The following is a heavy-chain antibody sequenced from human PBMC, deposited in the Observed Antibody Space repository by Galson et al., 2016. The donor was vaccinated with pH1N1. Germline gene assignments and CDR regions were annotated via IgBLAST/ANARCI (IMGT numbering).Heavy chain of an antibody. V-gene: IGHV1-69*04. CDR3: ARDGKGYYMDV. Sequence: SVKVSCKASGGTLSRHTISWVRQAPGQGLEWMGRILPVLSLPTYAQTFQGRVTISADKSTTTVHMRLSSLRSEDTAVYYCARDGKGYYMDVWGKGTTVIVSS. CDR1: GGTLSRHT. J-gene: IGHJ6*03. D-gene: IGHD1-26*01. CDR2: ILPVLSLP.